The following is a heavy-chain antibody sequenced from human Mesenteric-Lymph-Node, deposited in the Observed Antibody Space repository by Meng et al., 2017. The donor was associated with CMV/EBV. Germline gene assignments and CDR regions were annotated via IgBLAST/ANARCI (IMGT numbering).Heavy chain of an antibody. CDR1: GFTLSSNA. D-gene: IGHD6-19*01. CDR2: IYSGGKT. J-gene: IGHJ4*02. CDR3: AKEGSDWSFEY. V-gene: IGHV3-23*03. Sequence: GESLKISCAASGFTLSSNAMNWVRQAPGKGLEWVSVIYSGGKTYYGDSVKGRFTISRDNSKSTLYLQMNSLRAEDTAVYYCAKEGSDWSFEYWGQGALVTVSS.